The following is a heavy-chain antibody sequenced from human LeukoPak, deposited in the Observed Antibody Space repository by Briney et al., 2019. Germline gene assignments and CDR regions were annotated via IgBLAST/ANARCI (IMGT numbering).Heavy chain of an antibody. D-gene: IGHD6-13*01. J-gene: IGHJ6*02. Sequence: PSETLSLTCTVSGGSISSYFWGWIRQPPGKGLEWIAYIYYSGSNYNPSLKSRVTISVDTSKNQFSLKLSSVTAADTAVYYCARHKQQLIQHFSHYYAMDVWGQGTTVTVSS. CDR2: IYYSGS. V-gene: IGHV4-59*08. CDR3: ARHKQQLIQHFSHYYAMDV. CDR1: GGSISSYF.